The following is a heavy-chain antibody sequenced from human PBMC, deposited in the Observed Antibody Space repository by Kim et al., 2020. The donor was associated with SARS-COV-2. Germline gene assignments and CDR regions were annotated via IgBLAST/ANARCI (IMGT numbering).Heavy chain of an antibody. CDR1: GGSFSGYY. CDR3: ARVRGHRARYNWNYKGDWFDP. D-gene: IGHD1-7*01. Sequence: SETLSLTCAVYGGSFSGYYWSWIRQPPGKGLEWIGEINHSGSTNYNPSLKSRVTISVDTSKNQFSLKLSSVTAADTAVYYCARVRGHRARYNWNYKGDWFDPWGQGTLVTVSS. J-gene: IGHJ5*02. V-gene: IGHV4-34*01. CDR2: INHSGST.